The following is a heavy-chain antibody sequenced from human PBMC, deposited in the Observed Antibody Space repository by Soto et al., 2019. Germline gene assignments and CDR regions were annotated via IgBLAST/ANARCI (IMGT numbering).Heavy chain of an antibody. Sequence: QVQLVESGGGVVQLGRSLRLSCAASGFTSSAYAMHWVRQAPGKGLEWVALISYDGSGKYYADSVKGRFTISRDNSKNTLYLQMNSLRAEDTAVFYCAKEVDASGWLFDYWGQGTLVTVSS. J-gene: IGHJ4*02. V-gene: IGHV3-30*18. CDR2: ISYDGSGK. D-gene: IGHD6-19*01. CDR1: GFTSSAYA. CDR3: AKEVDASGWLFDY.